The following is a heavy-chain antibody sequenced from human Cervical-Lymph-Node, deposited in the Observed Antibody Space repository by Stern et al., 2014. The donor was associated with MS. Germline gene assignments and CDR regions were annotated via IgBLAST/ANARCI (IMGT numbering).Heavy chain of an antibody. D-gene: IGHD1-14*01. CDR1: GYKFSIYW. V-gene: IGHV5-51*01. CDR3: ARQTTAWASDV. CDR2: IYPGDSET. Sequence: QLGESGAELIRPGESLKISWKGSGYKFSIYWIAWVRQMPGKGLEWMGIIYPGDSETRYSPSFQGQITMSADKSTSTAYLQWSSLNASDAAMYFCARQTTAWASDVWGQGTLVTVSS. J-gene: IGHJ4*02.